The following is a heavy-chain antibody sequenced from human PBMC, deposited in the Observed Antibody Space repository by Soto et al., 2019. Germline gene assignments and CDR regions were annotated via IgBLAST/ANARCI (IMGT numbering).Heavy chain of an antibody. D-gene: IGHD5-12*01. Sequence: QVQLVESGGGVVQPGRSLRLSCTASGFSFRSYVMHWVRQAPGKGLEWVALISNDGSYKYYADSVKGRFTISRENSKNTLHLQMNSLRSDDTGVYHCATLPREPRYIAYDEVDYWGQGTLASVSS. J-gene: IGHJ4*02. CDR3: ATLPREPRYIAYDEVDY. CDR1: GFSFRSYV. CDR2: ISNDGSYK. V-gene: IGHV3-30*03.